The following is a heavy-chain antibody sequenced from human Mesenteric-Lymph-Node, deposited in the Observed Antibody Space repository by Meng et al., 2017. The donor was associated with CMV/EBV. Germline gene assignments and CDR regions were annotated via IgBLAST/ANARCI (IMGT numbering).Heavy chain of an antibody. D-gene: IGHD3-22*01. Sequence: TFTNYYMHWVRQAPGQGLEWMGLIHPRTGDTSYAPKFQGRVTMTRDTSTSTVYMELSSLRFEDTAMFYCARAESRYYYDSSGYLPTGDWGQGTLVTVSS. J-gene: IGHJ4*02. CDR1: TFTNYY. CDR2: IHPRTGDT. CDR3: ARAESRYYYDSSGYLPTGD. V-gene: IGHV1-46*01.